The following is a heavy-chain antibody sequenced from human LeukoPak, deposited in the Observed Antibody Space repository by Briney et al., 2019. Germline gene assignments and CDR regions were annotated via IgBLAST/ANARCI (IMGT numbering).Heavy chain of an antibody. D-gene: IGHD1-26*01. V-gene: IGHV4-34*01. CDR3: ARVRELYYYGMDV. J-gene: IGHJ6*02. Sequence: PSETLSLTCAVYGGSFSDYYWTWIRQPPGKGLEWIGEINHSGSTNYNPSLKSRVTLSVDPSKNQFSLKLTSVTAADTAVYYCARVRELYYYGMDVWGQGTTVTVSS. CDR1: GGSFSDYY. CDR2: INHSGST.